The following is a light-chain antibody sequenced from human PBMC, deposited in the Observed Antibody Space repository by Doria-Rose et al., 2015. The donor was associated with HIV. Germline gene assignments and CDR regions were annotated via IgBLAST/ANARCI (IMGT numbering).Light chain of an antibody. Sequence: QAVLTQPPSVSTAPGQRVAISCTGSSSNIGAGYDVTWYQQLPGTAPKLLIHGNTNRPSAVPDRFSGSKSGTSDSLAISGLRAEDEADYYCQSYDSRLSVYVFGTGTKVTVL. J-gene: IGLJ1*01. CDR2: GNT. CDR1: SSNIGAGYD. CDR3: QSYDSRLSVYV. V-gene: IGLV1-40*01.